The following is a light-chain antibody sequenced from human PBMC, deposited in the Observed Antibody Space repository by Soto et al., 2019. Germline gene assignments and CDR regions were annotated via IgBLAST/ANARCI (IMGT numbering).Light chain of an antibody. J-gene: IGKJ1*01. CDR2: GAS. CDR1: QSVSRAS. CDR3: QHYGQT. Sequence: IVLTQSPGTLSLSPGERATVYCRVSQSVSRASLAWYHQRPGQAPRLLIYGASNRATGVPDRFSGGGSGTDFTLTISILEPEDLGVYYCQHYGQTFGPGTKVDI. V-gene: IGKV3-20*01.